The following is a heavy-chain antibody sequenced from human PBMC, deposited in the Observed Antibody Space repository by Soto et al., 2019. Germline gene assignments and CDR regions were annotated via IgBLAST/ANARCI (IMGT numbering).Heavy chain of an antibody. Sequence: QVQLVESGGGVVQPGRSLRLSCAASGFTFSSYGMHWVRQAPGKGLEWVAVIWYDGSNKYYADSVKGRFTISRDNSKNTLYLQMNSLRAEDTAVYYCARGDDGDYVAFNWFDPWGQGTLVTVSS. J-gene: IGHJ5*02. CDR3: ARGDDGDYVAFNWFDP. V-gene: IGHV3-33*01. CDR1: GFTFSSYG. CDR2: IWYDGSNK. D-gene: IGHD4-17*01.